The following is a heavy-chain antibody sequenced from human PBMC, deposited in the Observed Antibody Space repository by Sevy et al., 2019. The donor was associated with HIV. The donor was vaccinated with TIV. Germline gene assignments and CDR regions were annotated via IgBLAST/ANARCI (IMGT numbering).Heavy chain of an antibody. Sequence: GGSLRLSCTASGFTFSSYWMHWVRQAPGKGLVWVSRINSDGTTPIYADSVQGRFTISRDNAKNTLYLQMNSLRAEDTAVYYCACLEGLHNWFDPWGQGTLVTVSS. CDR3: ACLEGLHNWFDP. D-gene: IGHD2-21*01. CDR2: INSDGTTP. V-gene: IGHV3-74*01. J-gene: IGHJ5*02. CDR1: GFTFSSYW.